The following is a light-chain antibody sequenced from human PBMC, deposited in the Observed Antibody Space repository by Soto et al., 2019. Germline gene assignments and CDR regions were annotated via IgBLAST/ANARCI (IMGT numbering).Light chain of an antibody. CDR3: QQHDILPIT. Sequence: EVVLTQAPGTPSVCPGGRASLSWRASQNLSRYFLAWYQHKPGQAPRLLISGASRRATGIPDRVSGPGSGADFTLPLSRPAAQAFALYYCQQHDILPITFGQGTRLEIK. J-gene: IGKJ5*01. CDR1: QNLSRYF. V-gene: IGKV3-20*01. CDR2: GAS.